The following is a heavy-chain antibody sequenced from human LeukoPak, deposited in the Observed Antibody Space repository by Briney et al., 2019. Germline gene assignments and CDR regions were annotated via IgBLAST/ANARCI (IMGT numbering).Heavy chain of an antibody. J-gene: IGHJ6*03. D-gene: IGHD4/OR15-4a*01. CDR2: IWHDGTNK. Sequence: GRSLRLSCAASGSTFSSYGMHWVRQAPGKGLEWVAVIWHDGTNKYYVDSVKGRFTISRGNSKNTLYLEMNTLRAEDTAVYFCAKGHGSNYNHMDVWGKGTTVTVSS. CDR1: GSTFSSYG. CDR3: AKGHGSNYNHMDV. V-gene: IGHV3-33*06.